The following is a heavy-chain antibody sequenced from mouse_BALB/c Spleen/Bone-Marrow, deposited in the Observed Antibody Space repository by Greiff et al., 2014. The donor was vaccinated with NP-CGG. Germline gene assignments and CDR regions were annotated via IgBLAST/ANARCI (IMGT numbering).Heavy chain of an antibody. D-gene: IGHD4-1*01. Sequence: QVQLKESGSELVKPGTSVKLPCNASGYTFTTYYMYWVKQRPGQGLEWIGEINPNNSGTNFKEKFKSKATLTVDKSSSTAYMQLSSLTSEDSAVYYCTRGRTWDFDYWGQGTTLTVSS. V-gene: IGHV1S81*02. CDR3: TRGRTWDFDY. CDR2: INPNNSGT. CDR1: GYTFTTYY. J-gene: IGHJ2*01.